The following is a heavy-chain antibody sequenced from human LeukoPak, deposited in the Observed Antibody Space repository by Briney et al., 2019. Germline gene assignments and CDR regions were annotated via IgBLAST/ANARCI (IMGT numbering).Heavy chain of an antibody. D-gene: IGHD6-13*01. Sequence: SVKVSCKASGYTFTGYYMHWVRQAPGQGLEWMGWINPNSGGTNYAQKFQGRVTMTRDTSISTAYMELSRLRSDDTAVYYCARSVAAAGTSGRENDYWGQGTLVTVSS. CDR2: INPNSGGT. V-gene: IGHV1-2*02. CDR1: GYTFTGYY. J-gene: IGHJ4*02. CDR3: ARSVAAAGTSGRENDY.